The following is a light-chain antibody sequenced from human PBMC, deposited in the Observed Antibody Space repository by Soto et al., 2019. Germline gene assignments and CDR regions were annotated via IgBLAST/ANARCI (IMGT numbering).Light chain of an antibody. CDR3: QQYNNWSGT. J-gene: IGKJ1*01. V-gene: IGKV3-15*01. CDR2: GAS. CDR1: QSVSSN. Sequence: EIVMTQSPATLSVPPGERATLSCRASQSVSSNLAWYQQKPGQAPRLLIYGASTRATGIPARFSGSGSGTEFTLTISSLQSEDFAVYYCQQYNNWSGTFGQGTKVDIK.